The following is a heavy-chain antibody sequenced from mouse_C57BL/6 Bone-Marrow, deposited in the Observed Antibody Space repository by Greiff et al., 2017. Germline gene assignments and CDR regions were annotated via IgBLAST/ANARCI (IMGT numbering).Heavy chain of an antibody. V-gene: IGHV1-36*01. Sequence: VQLKEPGPVLVKPGPSVKISCKASGFTFTDYYMHWVKQSHGKSLEWIGLVYPYNGGTSYNQKFKGKATLTVDPSSSTADMELNSLTSEDSAVYYCARSSYYGSIDYGGQGTTLTVSS. CDR1: GFTFTDYY. CDR2: VYPYNGGT. J-gene: IGHJ2*01. CDR3: ARSSYYGSIDY. D-gene: IGHD1-1*01.